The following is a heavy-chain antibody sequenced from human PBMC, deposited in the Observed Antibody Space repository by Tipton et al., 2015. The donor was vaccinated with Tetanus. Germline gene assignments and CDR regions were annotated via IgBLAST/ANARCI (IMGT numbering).Heavy chain of an antibody. D-gene: IGHD4-23*01. CDR3: ARAPVRLRWGRDYYSYTLDV. Sequence: GLVKPSGTLSLTCDVSGGSIYSNNWWSWVRQPPGKGLEWIGEINHTGSTNYNPSLKRRVTISVDKSKEQFSLTLTSVTAADTAVYYCARAPVRLRWGRDYYSYTLDVWGQGTPVTVSS. J-gene: IGHJ6*02. CDR1: GGSIYSNNW. V-gene: IGHV4-4*02. CDR2: INHTGST.